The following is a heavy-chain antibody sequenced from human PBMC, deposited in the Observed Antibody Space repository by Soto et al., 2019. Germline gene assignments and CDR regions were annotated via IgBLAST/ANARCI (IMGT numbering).Heavy chain of an antibody. Sequence: SDTLSLTCAVYVGSFSGYYWCWIRQPPGKGLEWIGEINHSGSTNYNPSLKSRVTISVDTSKNQFSLKLSSVTAADTAVYYCARGPNQAQWLALYYYYMDVWGKGTTVTVSS. CDR3: ARGPNQAQWLALYYYYMDV. J-gene: IGHJ6*03. CDR2: INHSGST. V-gene: IGHV4-34*01. CDR1: VGSFSGYY. D-gene: IGHD6-19*01.